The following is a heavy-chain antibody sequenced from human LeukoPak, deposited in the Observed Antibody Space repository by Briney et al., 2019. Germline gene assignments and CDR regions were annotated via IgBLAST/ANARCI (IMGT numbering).Heavy chain of an antibody. J-gene: IGHJ4*02. V-gene: IGHV3-64*01. Sequence: GRSLRLSCAASGFTFSSYAMHWVRQAPGKGLEYVSAISSNGGSTYYANSVKGRFTISRDNSKNTLYLQMGSLRAEDMAVYYCAREGSLLRYFDWKCDYRGQGTLVTVSS. CDR1: GFTFSSYA. D-gene: IGHD3-9*01. CDR2: ISSNGGST. CDR3: AREGSLLRYFDWKCDY.